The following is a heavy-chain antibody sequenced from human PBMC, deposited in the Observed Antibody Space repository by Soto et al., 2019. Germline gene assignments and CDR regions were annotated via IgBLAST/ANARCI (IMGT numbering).Heavy chain of an antibody. CDR3: AREGFGGDAFDI. J-gene: IGHJ3*02. CDR2: IFYSGST. CDR1: GGSINNYY. Sequence: VQLQESGPGLVKPSETLSLTCTVSGGSINNYYWSWIRQPPGRGLEWIGYIFYSGSTNYSPSLKSRVTMSVDTSTNQLSLELTSVTVADKAVYYCAREGFGGDAFDIWGQGTMVTVSS. V-gene: IGHV4-59*01. D-gene: IGHD3-10*01.